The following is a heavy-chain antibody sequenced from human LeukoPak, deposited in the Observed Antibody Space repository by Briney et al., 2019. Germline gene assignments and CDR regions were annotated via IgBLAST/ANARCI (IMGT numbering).Heavy chain of an antibody. V-gene: IGHV1-2*02. Sequence: ASVKVSCKASGYTFTSYYMHWVRQAPGQGLEWMGWINPNSGGTNYAQKFQGRVTMTRDTSISTAYMELSRLRSDDTAVYCCARGGSVIAARYYFDYWGQGTLVTVSS. CDR1: GYTFTSYY. CDR2: INPNSGGT. CDR3: ARGGSVIAARYYFDY. D-gene: IGHD6-6*01. J-gene: IGHJ4*02.